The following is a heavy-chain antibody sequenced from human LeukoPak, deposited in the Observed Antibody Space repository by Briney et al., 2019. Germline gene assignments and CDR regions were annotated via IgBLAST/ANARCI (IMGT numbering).Heavy chain of an antibody. CDR2: ISSTSSSI. J-gene: IGHJ4*02. CDR3: ARVSSNPYGRGWYHLDY. D-gene: IGHD6-19*01. V-gene: IGHV3-21*01. Sequence: PGGSLRLSCAASGFAFSTYTINWVRQAPGKGLEWVSSISSTSSSIYYADSMKGRFTISRDNAKNSLYLQMNSLRAEDTAMYYCARVSSNPYGRGWYHLDYWGQGTLVTVSS. CDR1: GFAFSTYT.